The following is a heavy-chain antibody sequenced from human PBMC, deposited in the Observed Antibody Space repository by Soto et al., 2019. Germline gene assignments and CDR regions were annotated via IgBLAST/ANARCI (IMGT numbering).Heavy chain of an antibody. V-gene: IGHV3-30*18. CDR2: ISYHGTAK. CDR3: AKDIGGVDTGDYGMDV. CDR1: GVTFTNYA. Sequence: QVQLVASGGGVVQPGMSLRLSCAASGVTFTNYAMHWVRQAPGKGLEWVADISYHGTAKGYADSVKGRFTISRANSKNTLYVQMSSQRPEDTDVYYCAKDIGGVDTGDYGMDVWGQGTTVIVSS. D-gene: IGHD5-18*01. J-gene: IGHJ6*02.